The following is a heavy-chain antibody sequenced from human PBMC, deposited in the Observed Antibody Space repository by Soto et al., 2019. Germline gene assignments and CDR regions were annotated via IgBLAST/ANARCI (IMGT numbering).Heavy chain of an antibody. Sequence: LSLTCTVSGGSTSSDNYWSWIRQPPGKGLEWIGHIYYSGNTDYNPSLKSRLAISIDTSKNQFSLKLSSVTAADTAVYFCAREGGESSDGLYYFDSWGQGSRVTVSS. J-gene: IGHJ4*02. CDR3: AREGGESSDGLYYFDS. CDR2: IYYSGNT. D-gene: IGHD3-16*01. V-gene: IGHV4-30-4*01. CDR1: GGSTSSDNY.